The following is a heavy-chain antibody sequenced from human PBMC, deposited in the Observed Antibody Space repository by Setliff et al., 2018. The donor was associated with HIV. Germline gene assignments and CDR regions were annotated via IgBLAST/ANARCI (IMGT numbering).Heavy chain of an antibody. V-gene: IGHV3-73*01. Sequence: GGSLRLSCAASGFSFSDFDINWVRQAPGKGLEWVGRIRSQSSSYATTYIAPVTGRFTISRDDYNNTAFLQMNSLRTEDTAIYFCTRSGFWSGYVDYWGPGTLVTVSS. CDR1: GFSFSDFD. CDR3: TRSGFWSGYVDY. D-gene: IGHD3-3*01. J-gene: IGHJ4*02. CDR2: IRSQSSSYAT.